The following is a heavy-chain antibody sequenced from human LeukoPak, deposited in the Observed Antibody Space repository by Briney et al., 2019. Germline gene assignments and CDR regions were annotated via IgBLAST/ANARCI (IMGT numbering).Heavy chain of an antibody. Sequence: GGSLRLSCAASGITFSSHAMSWVRQAPGKGLEWVSLISGSSGHTYYGDSVKGRFTISRDNSTNRLYLQMNSLRPGDTAVYYCAKGGAATMRDGYNYYYYYMEVWGRGTTVTVSS. D-gene: IGHD5-24*01. CDR2: ISGSSGHT. CDR1: GITFSSHA. J-gene: IGHJ6*03. CDR3: AKGGAATMRDGYNYYYYYMEV. V-gene: IGHV3-23*01.